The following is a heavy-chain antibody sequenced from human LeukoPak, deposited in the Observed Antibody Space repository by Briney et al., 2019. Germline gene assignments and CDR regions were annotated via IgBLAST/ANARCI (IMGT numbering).Heavy chain of an antibody. CDR2: INPSDGST. D-gene: IGHD6-19*01. V-gene: IGHV1-46*01. CDR1: GYTFTNYY. CDR3: ARAVAGTEGGGY. Sequence: ASVKVSCKASGYTFTNYYMHWVRQAPGQGLEWMGIINPSDGSTNYAQKFQSRVTMTRDTSTSTVYVELSSLRSEDSAIYYCARAVAGTEGGGYWGQGTLVTVSS. J-gene: IGHJ4*02.